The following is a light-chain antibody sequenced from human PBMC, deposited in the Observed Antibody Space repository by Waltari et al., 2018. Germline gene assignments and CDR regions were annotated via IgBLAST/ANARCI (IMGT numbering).Light chain of an antibody. J-gene: IGLJ2*01. Sequence: QSVLTQPPSVSGAPGQRVTISCTGSSSNIGAGYDVHWYQQLPGTAPKLLIYGTSNRPSGVPDRFSGSKSGTSASLASTGLQAEDEADYYCQSYDSSHVVFGGGTKLTVL. V-gene: IGLV1-40*01. CDR2: GTS. CDR3: QSYDSSHVV. CDR1: SSNIGAGYD.